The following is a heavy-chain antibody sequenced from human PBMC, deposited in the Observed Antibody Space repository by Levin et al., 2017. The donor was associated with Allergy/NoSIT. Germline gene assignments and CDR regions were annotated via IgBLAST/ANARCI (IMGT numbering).Heavy chain of an antibody. CDR3: ARDRWVATITRYYGMDV. J-gene: IGHJ6*02. CDR1: GFTVSSNY. CDR2: IYSGGST. D-gene: IGHD5-12*01. V-gene: IGHV3-66*01. Sequence: GGSLRLSCAASGFTVSSNYMSWVRQAPGKGLEWVSVIYSGGSTYYADSVKGRFTISRDNSKNTLYLQMNSLRAEDTAVYYCARDRWVATITRYYGMDVWGQGTTVTVSS.